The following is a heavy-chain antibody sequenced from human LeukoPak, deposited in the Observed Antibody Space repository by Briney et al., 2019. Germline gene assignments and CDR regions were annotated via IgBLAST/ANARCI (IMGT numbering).Heavy chain of an antibody. CDR1: GGSMSSYN. J-gene: IGHJ4*02. V-gene: IGHV4-59*01. CDR3: ARGRGYSYGTFDS. Sequence: SETLSLTCTVSGGSMSSYNWSWLRQPPGMGLEWIAYIYHSGSTNYNPSLKSRVTISVDTSKNQFSLNLSSVTAADTAIYYCARGRGYSYGTFDSWGQGTLVTVSS. CDR2: IYHSGST. D-gene: IGHD5-18*01.